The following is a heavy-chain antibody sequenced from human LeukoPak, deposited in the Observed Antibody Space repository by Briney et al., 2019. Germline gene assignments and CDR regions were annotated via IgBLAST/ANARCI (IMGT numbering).Heavy chain of an antibody. CDR1: GVTFSDYY. CDR3: ARDLYGSRDSLNWFDP. J-gene: IGHJ5*02. D-gene: IGHD4-23*01. V-gene: IGHV3-11*04. Sequence: PGGSLRLSCAASGVTFSDYYMSWIRQAPGKGLEWVSYISSSGSTIYYADSVKGRFTISRDNAKNSLYLQMNSLRAEDTAVYYCARDLYGSRDSLNWFDPWGQGTLVTVSS. CDR2: ISSSGSTI.